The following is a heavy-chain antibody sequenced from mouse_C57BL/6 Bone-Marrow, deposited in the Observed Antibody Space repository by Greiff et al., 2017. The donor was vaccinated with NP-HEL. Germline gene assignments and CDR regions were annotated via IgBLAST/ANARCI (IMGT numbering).Heavy chain of an antibody. D-gene: IGHD2-5*01. CDR2: IYPRSGNT. CDR1: GYTFTSYG. J-gene: IGHJ4*01. V-gene: IGHV1-81*01. CDR3: ARSNYSNYDAMDY. Sequence: QVQLQQSGAELARPGASVKLSCKASGYTFTSYGISWVKQRTGQGLEWIGEIYPRSGNTYYNEKFKGKATLTADKSSSTAYMELSSLTSEDSAVYFCARSNYSNYDAMDYWGQGTSVTVSS.